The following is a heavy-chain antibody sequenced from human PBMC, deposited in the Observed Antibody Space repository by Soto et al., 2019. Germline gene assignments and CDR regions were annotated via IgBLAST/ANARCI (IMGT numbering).Heavy chain of an antibody. Sequence: EVQLVESGGGLVKPGGSLRLSCAASGLTFSSYSMNWVRQAPGKGLEWVSSISSSSSYIYYADSVKGRFTISRDNAKNSLYLQMKILRAEDTAVYYCARDSFPFCSGGSCSIWGQGTMVTVSS. CDR2: ISSSSSYI. V-gene: IGHV3-21*01. D-gene: IGHD2-15*01. CDR3: ARDSFPFCSGGSCSI. CDR1: GLTFSSYS. J-gene: IGHJ3*02.